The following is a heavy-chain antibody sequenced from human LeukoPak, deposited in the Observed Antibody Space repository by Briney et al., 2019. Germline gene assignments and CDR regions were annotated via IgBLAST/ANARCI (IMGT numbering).Heavy chain of an antibody. D-gene: IGHD3-10*01. J-gene: IGHJ4*02. Sequence: GGSLRLSCAASGFTFRNYAMSWVRQAPGKGLEWVSAISGNGDSTYYADSVKGRLTISRDNSKNTLYLQMNSLRAEDTAVYNCARGRGSYSLDYWGQGTLVTVSS. CDR2: ISGNGDST. CDR1: GFTFRNYA. V-gene: IGHV3-23*01. CDR3: ARGRGSYSLDY.